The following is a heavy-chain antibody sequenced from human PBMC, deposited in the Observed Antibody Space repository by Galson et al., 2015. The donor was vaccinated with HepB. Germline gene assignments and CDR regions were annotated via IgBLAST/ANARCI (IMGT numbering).Heavy chain of an antibody. D-gene: IGHD3-9*01. V-gene: IGHV1-46*03. Sequence: SVKVSCKASGFTFTKYYIHWGRQAPGQGLEWMGILNPRAYSTTYAQKFQGRLTMTRDTSTTTVYMELSSLRSEDTAVYYCATRVDSGFDYWGQGTLVTVSS. J-gene: IGHJ4*02. CDR2: LNPRAYST. CDR1: GFTFTKYY. CDR3: ATRVDSGFDY.